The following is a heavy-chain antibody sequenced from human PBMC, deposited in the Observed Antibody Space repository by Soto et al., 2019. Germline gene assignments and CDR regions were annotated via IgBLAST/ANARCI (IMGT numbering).Heavy chain of an antibody. CDR1: GFSVSSNY. D-gene: IGHD1-26*01. Sequence: PGGSVRLSCAISGFSVSSNYLSWVRQAPGKGLEWVSVHYSGGSTYYADSVQGRFTISRDKSNNALYLQMRRVRAEDTAVYFCARHRHPRGTVGATSPLDPWGQGTQVTVS. V-gene: IGHV3-53*01. CDR3: ARHRHPRGTVGATSPLDP. CDR2: HYSGGST. J-gene: IGHJ5*02.